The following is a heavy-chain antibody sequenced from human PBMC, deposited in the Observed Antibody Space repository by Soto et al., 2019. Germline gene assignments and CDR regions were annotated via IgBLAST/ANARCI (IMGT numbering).Heavy chain of an antibody. CDR2: IYYSGGS. Sequence: QVQLQESGPGRVKPSETLSLTCTVSGDSIGTSNYYWGLIRQPPGKGLEWIGTIYYSGGSYYNPSLKRRVTIFADTSKNQFSLKLVSVTAADTAVYYCVRPVVQWVGNDAFDIWGSGTMVTVSS. V-gene: IGHV4-39*01. J-gene: IGHJ3*02. CDR3: VRPVVQWVGNDAFDI. CDR1: GDSIGTSNYY. D-gene: IGHD6-19*01.